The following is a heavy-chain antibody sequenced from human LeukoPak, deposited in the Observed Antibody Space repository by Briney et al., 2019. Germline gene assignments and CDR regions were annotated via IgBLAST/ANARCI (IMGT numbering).Heavy chain of an antibody. CDR1: GFTFSSYR. J-gene: IGHJ4*02. CDR2: ISGYSSTI. V-gene: IGHV3-48*01. D-gene: IGHD4-17*01. Sequence: GGSLRLSCAASGFTFSSYRMNWVRQAPGKGLEWVSYISGYSSTIYYADSVKGRFTISRDNAKNSLYLQMNSLRAEDTAVYYCAKDYGDYQWDYWGQGTLVTVSS. CDR3: AKDYGDYQWDY.